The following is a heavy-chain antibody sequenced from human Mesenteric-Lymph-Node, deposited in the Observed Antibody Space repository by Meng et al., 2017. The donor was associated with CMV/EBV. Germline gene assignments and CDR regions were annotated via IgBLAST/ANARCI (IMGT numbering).Heavy chain of an antibody. J-gene: IGHJ4*02. CDR3: ARDKQQQLVLDF. CDR1: GFTFSSYA. CDR2: ISYDGSNK. D-gene: IGHD6-13*01. Sequence: GESLKISCAASGFTFSSYAIHWVHQAPGKGLEWVAVISYDGSNKYYADSVKGRFTISRDDSKNTVYLQMNSLTPEDTAVYYCARDKQQQLVLDFWGQGTLVTVSS. V-gene: IGHV3-30*04.